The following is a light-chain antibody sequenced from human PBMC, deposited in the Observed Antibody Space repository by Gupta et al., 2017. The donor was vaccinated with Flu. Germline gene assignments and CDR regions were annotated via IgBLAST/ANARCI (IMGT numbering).Light chain of an antibody. CDR2: VNS. Sequence: QSGLTQPPSPSVTPGQRVAISRSGSSSSIGSNTVNRYQHLPGTAPKLLIYVNSQRPPGGPDRVSGSKSGTSASLAISGLQAEYEADYYCASWEDSLSGQVVFGGGTKLTVL. CDR3: ASWEDSLSGQVV. J-gene: IGLJ2*01. V-gene: IGLV1-44*01. CDR1: SSSIGSNT.